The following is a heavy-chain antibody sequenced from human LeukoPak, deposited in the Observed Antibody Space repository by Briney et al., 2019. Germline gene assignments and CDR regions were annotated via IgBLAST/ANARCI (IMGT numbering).Heavy chain of an antibody. CDR2: IRSEAYGGTT. D-gene: IGHD5-18*01. CDR3: ARGPIHLWLYYGMDL. V-gene: IGHV3-49*04. CDR1: GFTFCDHA. Sequence: SGGSLRLSCTTSGFTFCDHAMCWVRQAPGKGLEWVGFIRSEAYGGTTEYAASVKGRFTISRDDSRGIAYLQMNSLKTEDTALYYCARGPIHLWLYYGMDLWGQGTTVTVSS. J-gene: IGHJ6*02.